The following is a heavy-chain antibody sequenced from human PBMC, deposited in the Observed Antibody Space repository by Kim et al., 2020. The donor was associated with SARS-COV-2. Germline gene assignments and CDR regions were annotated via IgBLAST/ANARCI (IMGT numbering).Heavy chain of an antibody. J-gene: IGHJ4*03. Sequence: GGSLRLSCAASGFTFSDYWMHWVRQGPGKGLVWVARIRPDTIRRDYPDSVRGRFTISRDNAKSILYLQMNSLRVEDTAVYYCARSPGGYYDNWGQGTLVTVSS. CDR1: GFTFSDYW. V-gene: IGHV3-74*01. CDR3: ARSPGGYYDN. CDR2: IRPDTIRR. D-gene: IGHD2-2*01.